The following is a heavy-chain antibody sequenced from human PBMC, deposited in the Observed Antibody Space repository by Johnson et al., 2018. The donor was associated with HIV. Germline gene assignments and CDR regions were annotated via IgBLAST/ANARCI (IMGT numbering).Heavy chain of an antibody. J-gene: IGHJ3*02. CDR2: IYSGGST. D-gene: IGHD1-26*01. V-gene: IGHV3-66*01. CDR1: GFTFSSYW. CDR3: ARDGPTRLVGARGVFDAFDI. Sequence: VQLVESGGGVVQPGRSLRLSCAASGFTFSSYWMSWVRQAPGKGLEWVSVIYSGGSTYYADSVKGRFTISRDNATKSLYLQMNRLRAEDTAVYYCARDGPTRLVGARGVFDAFDIWGQGTMVTVSS.